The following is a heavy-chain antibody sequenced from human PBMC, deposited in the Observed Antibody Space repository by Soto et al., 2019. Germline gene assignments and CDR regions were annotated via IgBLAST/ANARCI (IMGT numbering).Heavy chain of an antibody. J-gene: IGHJ4*02. CDR2: ISAYNGNT. Sequence: ASVKVSCKASGYTFTSYGISWVRQAPGQGLEWMGWISAYNGNTNYAQKLQGRVTMTTDTSTSTAYMELRSLRSDDTAVYYCARDPMVRGVILFDYWGQGPLVTVSS. CDR1: GYTFTSYG. CDR3: ARDPMVRGVILFDY. D-gene: IGHD3-10*01. V-gene: IGHV1-18*04.